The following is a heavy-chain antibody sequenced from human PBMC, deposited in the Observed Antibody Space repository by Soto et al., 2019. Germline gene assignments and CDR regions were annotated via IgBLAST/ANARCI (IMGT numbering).Heavy chain of an antibody. D-gene: IGHD5-12*01. J-gene: IGHJ3*02. CDR2: INHSGST. CDR1: GGSFSGYY. CDR3: ARLWVATFPDAFDI. Sequence: QVQLQQWGAGLLKPSETLSLTCAVYGGSFSGYYWSWIRQPPGKGLEWIGEINHSGSTNYNPSLKSRVTISVDTSTNQFSLKLSSVTAADTAVYYCARLWVATFPDAFDIWGQGTMLTVSS. V-gene: IGHV4-34*01.